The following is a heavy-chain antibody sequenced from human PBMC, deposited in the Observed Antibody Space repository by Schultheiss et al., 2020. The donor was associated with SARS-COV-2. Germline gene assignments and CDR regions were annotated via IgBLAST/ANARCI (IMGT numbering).Heavy chain of an antibody. CDR2: IKQNGSEK. J-gene: IGHJ6*02. D-gene: IGHD2-2*01. CDR1: GFTFSSYW. Sequence: GGSLRLSCAASGFTFSSYWMSWVRQAPGKGLEWVANIKQNGSEKYYVDSVKGRFTISRDNAKNSLYLQMNSLRAEDTAVYYCARGGKDIVVSVVCYYYYGMDVWGQGTTVTVSS. V-gene: IGHV3-7*01. CDR3: ARGGKDIVVSVVCYYYYGMDV.